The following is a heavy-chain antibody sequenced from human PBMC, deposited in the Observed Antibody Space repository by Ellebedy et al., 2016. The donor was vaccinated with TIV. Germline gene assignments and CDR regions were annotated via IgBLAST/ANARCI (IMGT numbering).Heavy chain of an antibody. Sequence: SETLSLXXTVSGGSISSSSYYWSWIRQPPGKGLEWIGYIYYSGSTNYNPSLKSRVTISVDTSKNQFSLKLSSVTAADTAVYYCARDRVLNKLGIGGNYFDYWGQGTLVTVSS. CDR3: ARDRVLNKLGIGGNYFDY. CDR1: GGSISSSSYY. J-gene: IGHJ4*02. V-gene: IGHV4-61*01. D-gene: IGHD7-27*01. CDR2: IYYSGST.